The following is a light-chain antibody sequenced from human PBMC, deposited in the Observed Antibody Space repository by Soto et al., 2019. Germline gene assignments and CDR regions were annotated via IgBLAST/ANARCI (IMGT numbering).Light chain of an antibody. J-gene: IGKJ1*01. Sequence: EIVLTQSPGTLSLSPGERATLSCRASQSVTNSYLAWYQQKPGQAPRLLIYGASSRATDIPDRFSGSGSGTDFTLTISRLEPEDFAVYYCRQYGSSPPWTFGQGTKVEIK. CDR2: GAS. CDR1: QSVTNSY. V-gene: IGKV3-20*01. CDR3: RQYGSSPPWT.